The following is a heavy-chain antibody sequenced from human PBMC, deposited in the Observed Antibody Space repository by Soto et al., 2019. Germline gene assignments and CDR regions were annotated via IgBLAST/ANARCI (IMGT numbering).Heavy chain of an antibody. V-gene: IGHV4-61*08. Sequence: QVQLQDSGPGLVKPSETLSLTCTVSGGSVSSGGYYCSWIRQPPGKGLEWIGYIYYSGSTNYNPSLKSRVTTAVDTSKHQFSLKRSSLTAADTAVYYCEREHYGYGMDVWGQGTTVTVSS. J-gene: IGHJ6*02. CDR1: GGSVSSGGYY. D-gene: IGHD3-10*01. CDR3: EREHYGYGMDV. CDR2: IYYSGST.